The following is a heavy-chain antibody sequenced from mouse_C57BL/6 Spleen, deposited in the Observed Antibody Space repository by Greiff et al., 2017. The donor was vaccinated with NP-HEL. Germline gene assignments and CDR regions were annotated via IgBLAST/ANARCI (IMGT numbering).Heavy chain of an antibody. Sequence: VQLQEPGAELVKPGASVKMSCKASGYTLTSYWITWVKQRPGQGLEWIGDIYPGSGSTNYNEKFKSKATLTVDTSSSTAYMQLSSLTSEDSAVYYCASEGYYLFAYWGQGTLVTVSA. J-gene: IGHJ3*01. CDR2: IYPGSGST. CDR1: GYTLTSYW. V-gene: IGHV1-55*01. D-gene: IGHD2-3*01. CDR3: ASEGYYLFAY.